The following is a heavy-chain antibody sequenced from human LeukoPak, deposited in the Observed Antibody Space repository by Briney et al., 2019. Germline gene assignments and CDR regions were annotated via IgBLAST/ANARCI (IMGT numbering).Heavy chain of an antibody. CDR3: ARDRGDFWSSYYIN. V-gene: IGHV4-38-2*02. D-gene: IGHD3-3*01. CDR1: GYSISSGYY. J-gene: IGHJ4*02. Sequence: SETLSLTCTVSGYSISSGYYWGWIRQPPGKGLEWIGSIYHSGSTYYNPSLKSRVTISVDTSKNQFSLKLSSVTAADTAVYYCARDRGDFWSSYYINWGQGTLVTVSS. CDR2: IYHSGST.